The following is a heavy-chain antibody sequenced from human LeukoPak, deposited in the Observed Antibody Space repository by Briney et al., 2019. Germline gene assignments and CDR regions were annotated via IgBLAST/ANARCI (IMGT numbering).Heavy chain of an antibody. CDR3: ARGLTTVVTPLGY. CDR2: IIPIFGTA. V-gene: IGHV1-69*06. CDR1: GGTFSSYA. J-gene: IGHJ4*02. Sequence: ASVKVSCKASGGTFSSYAISWVRQAPGQGLEWMGGIIPIFGTANYAQKFQGRVTITADKSTSTAYMELSSLRSEDTAVYYCARGLTTVVTPLGYWGQGTLVTVSS. D-gene: IGHD4-23*01.